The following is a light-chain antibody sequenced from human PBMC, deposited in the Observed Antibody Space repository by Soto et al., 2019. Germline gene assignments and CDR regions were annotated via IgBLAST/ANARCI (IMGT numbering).Light chain of an antibody. CDR3: QHYNTYPWT. J-gene: IGKJ1*01. Sequence: DIHLIQSPSTLSASVGDRVTITCRANQTISRWLAWYQQKPGKAPKFLIYDASTLGSGVPSRFSGSGSETEFTLTISSLQPDDFATYYCQHYNTYPWTFGQGTKVDIK. CDR2: DAS. CDR1: QTISRW. V-gene: IGKV1-5*01.